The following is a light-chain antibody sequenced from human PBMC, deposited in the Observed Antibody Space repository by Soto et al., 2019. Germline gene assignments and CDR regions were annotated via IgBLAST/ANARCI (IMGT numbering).Light chain of an antibody. CDR3: AAWDVSLVV. Sequence: QLVLTQPPSASGTPGQRVTISCSGSSSNIGTNTVNWYQQLPGAAPKLLIYSDNQRPSGVPDRFSGSKSGTSASLAISGLQSEDEADYYCAAWDVSLVVFGGGTKLTVL. J-gene: IGLJ2*01. CDR1: SSNIGTNT. CDR2: SDN. V-gene: IGLV1-44*01.